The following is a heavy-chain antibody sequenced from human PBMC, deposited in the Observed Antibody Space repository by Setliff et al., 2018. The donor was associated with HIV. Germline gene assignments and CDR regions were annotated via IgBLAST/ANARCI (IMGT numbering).Heavy chain of an antibody. J-gene: IGHJ3*01. CDR3: ARGGAIAEGDSFDF. D-gene: IGHD3-16*01. Sequence: PSETLSLTCTVSGGSISSSSYYWGWIRQPPGKGLEWIGSIYYSGSTYYNPSLKSRVTISVDKSKNQFSLKLSSVTAADTAVYYCARGGAIAEGDSFDFWSLGKVVTVSS. V-gene: IGHV4-39*07. CDR1: GGSISSSSYY. CDR2: IYYSGST.